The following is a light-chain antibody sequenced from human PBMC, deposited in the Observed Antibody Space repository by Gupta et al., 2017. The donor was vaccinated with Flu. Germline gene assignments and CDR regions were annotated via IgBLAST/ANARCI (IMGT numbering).Light chain of an antibody. CDR1: QSLVDSDGNTY. J-gene: IGKJ1*01. Sequence: DVVMTQSPLSLPVTLGQPASTSCMSSQSLVDSDGNTYLNWFQQRPAHSPRRLTYTVSNRDSVVPDIYSGSGNRNHLTLKISIGEAEAVGVYYSMRDTDWPPWTFGQGTKVEIK. CDR2: TVS. CDR3: MRDTDWPPWT. V-gene: IGKV2-30*01.